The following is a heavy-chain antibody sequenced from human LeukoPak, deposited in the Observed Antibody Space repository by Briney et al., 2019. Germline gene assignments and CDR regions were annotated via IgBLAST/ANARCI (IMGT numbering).Heavy chain of an antibody. V-gene: IGHV3-23*01. Sequence: GGSLRLSCEASGFTFSAYAMTWVRQAPGKGLEWVSGISGSGGSTYYADSVKGRFTISRDNSKNTLYLQMNSLRAEDTAVYYCAKPAYCSGGSCYSIGYFDYWGQGTLVTVSS. D-gene: IGHD2-15*01. CDR1: GFTFSAYA. J-gene: IGHJ4*02. CDR3: AKPAYCSGGSCYSIGYFDY. CDR2: ISGSGGST.